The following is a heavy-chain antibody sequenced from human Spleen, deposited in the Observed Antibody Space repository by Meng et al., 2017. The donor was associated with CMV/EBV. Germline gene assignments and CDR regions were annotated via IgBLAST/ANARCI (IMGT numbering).Heavy chain of an antibody. J-gene: IGHJ5*02. CDR1: GYTFSGYY. V-gene: IGHV1-2*02. D-gene: IGHD4-11*01. Sequence: ASVKVSCKASGYTFSGYYIHWVRQAPAQGLEWMGWINQNSGATNYAQRFQGRVTMTWDTSTSTAHMELSRLRSDDTAVYYCARFLTTVNNWFDPWGQGTLVTVSS. CDR2: INQNSGAT. CDR3: ARFLTTVNNWFDP.